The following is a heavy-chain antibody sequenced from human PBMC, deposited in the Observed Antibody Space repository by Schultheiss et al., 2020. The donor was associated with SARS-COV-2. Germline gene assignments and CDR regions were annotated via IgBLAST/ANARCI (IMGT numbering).Heavy chain of an antibody. CDR3: TTDPIGDYYGSAPPHHRPPHWYFDL. CDR1: GFTFSSYG. Sequence: GGSLRLSCAASGFTFSSYGMHWVRQAPGKGLEWVGRIKSKTDGGTTDYAAPVKGRFTISRDDSKNTLYLQMNSLKTEDTAVYYCTTDPIGDYYGSAPPHHRPPHWYFDLWGRGTLVTVSS. J-gene: IGHJ2*01. V-gene: IGHV3-15*07. CDR2: IKSKTDGGTT. D-gene: IGHD3-10*01.